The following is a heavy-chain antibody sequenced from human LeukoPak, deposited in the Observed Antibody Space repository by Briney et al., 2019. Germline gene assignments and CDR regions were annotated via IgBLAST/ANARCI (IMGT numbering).Heavy chain of an antibody. CDR1: GGSITISSYY. D-gene: IGHD6-19*01. Sequence: SETLSLTCTVSGGSITISSYYWGWIRQPPGKGLEWIGSIYYGGSTNYNPSLKSRVTISVDTSKNQFSLKLSSVTAADTAVYYCARTTGYSSGWYYFDYWGQGTLVTVSS. J-gene: IGHJ4*02. CDR2: IYYGGST. CDR3: ARTTGYSSGWYYFDY. V-gene: IGHV4-39*07.